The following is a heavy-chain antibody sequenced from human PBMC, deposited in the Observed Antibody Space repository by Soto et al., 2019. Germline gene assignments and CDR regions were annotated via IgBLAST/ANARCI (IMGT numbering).Heavy chain of an antibody. J-gene: IGHJ4*02. V-gene: IGHV4-34*01. D-gene: IGHD4-17*01. CDR2: INHSGST. Sequence: SECLSLTCAVYGGYFSGYYWSWIRQPPGKGLEWIGEINHSGSTNYNPSLKSRVTISVDTSKNQFSLKLSSVTAADTAVYYCARGLYGDYSEYYFDYWGQGTLVTVSS. CDR3: ARGLYGDYSEYYFDY. CDR1: GGYFSGYY.